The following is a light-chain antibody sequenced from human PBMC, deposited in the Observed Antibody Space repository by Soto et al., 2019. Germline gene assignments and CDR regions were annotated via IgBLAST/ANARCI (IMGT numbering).Light chain of an antibody. CDR2: DVN. CDR3: SSYTSSAPFYV. J-gene: IGLJ1*01. CDR1: STDVDGYDY. Sequence: QSVLTQPASVSGFPGHSISISCTGASTDVDGYDYVSWYQQHPGQAPKLMIYDVNNRPSGVSYRFSGSKSGDTASLTISGLQAEDDADYYCSSYTSSAPFYVFGTGTKVTVL. V-gene: IGLV2-14*03.